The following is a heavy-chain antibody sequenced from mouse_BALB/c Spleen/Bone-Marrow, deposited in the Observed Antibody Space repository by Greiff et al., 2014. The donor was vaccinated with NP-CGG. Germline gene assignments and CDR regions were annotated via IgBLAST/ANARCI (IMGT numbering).Heavy chain of an antibody. CDR2: INPGSGGT. V-gene: IGHV1-54*01. J-gene: IGHJ3*01. D-gene: IGHD2-13*01. CDR1: GYAFTNYL. Sequence: QVQLQQSGAELVRPGTSVKVSCKASGYAFTNYLIEWVKQRPGQGLEWIGEINPGSGGTNYNEKFKGKATLTADKSSSTAYMQDGSVTSYYAAVYYCEKSDYSFAYWGQGTPVTVSA. CDR3: EKSDYSFAY.